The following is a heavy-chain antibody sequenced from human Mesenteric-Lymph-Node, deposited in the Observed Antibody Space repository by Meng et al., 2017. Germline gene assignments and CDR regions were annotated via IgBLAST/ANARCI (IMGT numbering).Heavy chain of an antibody. J-gene: IGHJ4*02. D-gene: IGHD6-6*01. CDR2: IIPIFGTA. Sequence: SVKVSCKASGGTFSSYAISWVRQAPGQGLKWMGGIIPIFGTANYAQKFQGRVTITADESTSTAYMELSSLRSEDTAVYYCARDPPGGKYTLDSWGQGTLVTVSS. V-gene: IGHV1-69*13. CDR3: ARDPPGGKYTLDS. CDR1: GGTFSSYA.